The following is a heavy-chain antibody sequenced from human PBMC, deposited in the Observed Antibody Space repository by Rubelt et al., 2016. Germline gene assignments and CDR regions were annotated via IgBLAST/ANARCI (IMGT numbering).Heavy chain of an antibody. V-gene: IGHV3-48*02. Sequence: EVQLVESGGGLVQQGGSLRLSCAASGFTFSTYSMNWVRQAPGKGLEWVSYIGSSSTTIYYADSVKGRFTISRDNAKNSRYLQMNSLRDEETAVDDCASFHLGVVIGGAAYWGQGALVTVSS. CDR1: GFTFSTYS. CDR2: IGSSSTTI. CDR3: ASFHLGVVIGGAAY. D-gene: IGHD3-16*02. J-gene: IGHJ4*02.